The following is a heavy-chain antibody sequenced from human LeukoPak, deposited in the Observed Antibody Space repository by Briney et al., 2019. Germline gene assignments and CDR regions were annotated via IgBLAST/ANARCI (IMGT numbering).Heavy chain of an antibody. CDR2: IFYSGTT. J-gene: IGHJ3*02. CDR3: AREKVPHGFDI. CDR1: GGAISGYY. Sequence: SETLSLTCTVSGGAISGYYWSWIRQPPGKGLEWIGYIFYSGTTNYNPSLKSRVTISVDTSKKRFSLKLSSVTAADTAVYYCAREKVPHGFDIWGQGTMSPSLQ. V-gene: IGHV4-59*01.